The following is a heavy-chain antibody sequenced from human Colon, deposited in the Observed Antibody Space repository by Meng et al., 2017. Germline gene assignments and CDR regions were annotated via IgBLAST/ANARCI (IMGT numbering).Heavy chain of an antibody. J-gene: IGHJ5*02. V-gene: IGHV4-30-4*01. CDR3: ARDRKHYGERGWFDP. CDR2: IYYSGST. CDR1: GGSISSGDYY. Sequence: HLQVSCPVLLQPSQTLSLTCTVSGGSISSGDYYWSWIRQPPGKGLEWIGYIYYSGSTYSNASLKSRVTISIDRSKNQFSLKLSSVTAADTAAYYCARDRKHYGERGWFDPWGQGTLVTVSS. D-gene: IGHD4-17*01.